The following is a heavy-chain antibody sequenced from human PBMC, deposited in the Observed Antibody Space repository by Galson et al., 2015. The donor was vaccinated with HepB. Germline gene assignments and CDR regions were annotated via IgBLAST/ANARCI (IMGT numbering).Heavy chain of an antibody. CDR1: GFTFDAYS. CDR3: AREKVADHYDNTGYEPEHFQL. V-gene: IGHV3-21*01. J-gene: IGHJ2*01. CDR2: ISSSSTYI. Sequence: SLRLSCAASGFTFDAYSMNWVRRAPGKGLEWVASISSSSTYIYYADSVKGRFTISRDNTRNSLDLQMNSLRAEDTAVYYCAREKVADHYDNTGYEPEHFQLWGRGTQVTVSS. D-gene: IGHD3-9*01.